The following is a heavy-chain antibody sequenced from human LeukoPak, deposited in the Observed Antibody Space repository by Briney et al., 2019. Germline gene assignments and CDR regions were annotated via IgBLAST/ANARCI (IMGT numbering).Heavy chain of an antibody. CDR2: VYYTGST. Sequence: SETLSLTCTVSGGSISSYYWSWVRQPPGKGLEWIGFVYYTGSTNYSPSLKSRVTISVDTSKNQFSLKLSSVTAADTAVYYCARGRLYYDFWSGYTLASNWFDPWGQGTLVTVSS. CDR3: ARGRLYYDFWSGYTLASNWFDP. J-gene: IGHJ5*02. D-gene: IGHD3-3*01. V-gene: IGHV4-59*12. CDR1: GGSISSYY.